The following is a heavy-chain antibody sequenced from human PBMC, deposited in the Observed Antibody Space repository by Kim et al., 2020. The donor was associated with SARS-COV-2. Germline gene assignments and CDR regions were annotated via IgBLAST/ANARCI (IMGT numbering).Heavy chain of an antibody. CDR1: GGSFSGYY. CDR2: INHSGST. Sequence: SETLSLTCAVYGGSFSGYYWSWIRQPPGKGLELIGEINHSGSTNYNPSLKSRVTISVDTSKNQFSLKLSSVTAADTAVYYCASSGHSSGYQFDYWGQGTLVTVSS. J-gene: IGHJ4*02. D-gene: IGHD6-19*01. CDR3: ASSGHSSGYQFDY. V-gene: IGHV4-34*01.